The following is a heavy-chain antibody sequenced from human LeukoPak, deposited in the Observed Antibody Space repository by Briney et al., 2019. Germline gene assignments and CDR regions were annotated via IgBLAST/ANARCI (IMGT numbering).Heavy chain of an antibody. D-gene: IGHD1-14*01. V-gene: IGHV3-74*03. CDR3: ARDQTELGPTTVDH. J-gene: IGHJ4*02. CDR1: GFSFSPYW. CDR2: ISSDGSDT. Sequence: GGSLRLPCVGSGFSFSPYWMHWVRQDPVKGLVWVARISSDGSDTKYADSVKGRFTISRDNAKNTLYLQMNSLRAEDTALYYCARDQTELGPTTVDHWGQGTQVTVSS.